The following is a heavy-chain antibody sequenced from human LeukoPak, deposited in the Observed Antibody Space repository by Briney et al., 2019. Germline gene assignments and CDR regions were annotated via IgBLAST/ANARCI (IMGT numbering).Heavy chain of an antibody. CDR3: ATGHDYYGMDV. Sequence: ASVKVSCKASGGTFSSYAISWVRQAPGQGLEWMGRIIPILGIANYAQKFQGRVTMTEDTSTDTAYMELSSLRSEDTAVYYCATGHDYYGMDVWGQGTTVTVSS. CDR1: GGTFSSYA. CDR2: IIPILGIA. V-gene: IGHV1-69*04. J-gene: IGHJ6*02.